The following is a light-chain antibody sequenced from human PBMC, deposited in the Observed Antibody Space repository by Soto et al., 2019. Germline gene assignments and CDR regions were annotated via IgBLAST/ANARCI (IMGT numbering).Light chain of an antibody. CDR1: QSIGTY. V-gene: IGKV1-33*01. CDR3: QQYDNLPLI. CDR2: DAS. J-gene: IGKJ5*01. Sequence: DIQMTQSPSSLSASVGDRVTITCRASQSIGTYLHWYQQKAGKAPKLLIYDASSLETGVPSRFSGSGSGTDFTLTISSLQPEDFATYYCQQYDNLPLIFGQGTRLEIK.